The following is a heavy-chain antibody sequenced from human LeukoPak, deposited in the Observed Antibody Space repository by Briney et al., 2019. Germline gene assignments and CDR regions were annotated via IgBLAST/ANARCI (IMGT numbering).Heavy chain of an antibody. CDR1: GYTFTSYA. CDR3: ARRNSGLDAFDV. Sequence: ASVKVSCKASGYTFTSYAMHWVRQAPGQKLEGMGWINAGNGNTKYSQRFQGRVTITRDTSASKADMELSSLISEDTAVYYCARRNSGLDAFDVWGQGTMVTVSS. V-gene: IGHV1-3*01. CDR2: INAGNGNT. J-gene: IGHJ3*01. D-gene: IGHD1-26*01.